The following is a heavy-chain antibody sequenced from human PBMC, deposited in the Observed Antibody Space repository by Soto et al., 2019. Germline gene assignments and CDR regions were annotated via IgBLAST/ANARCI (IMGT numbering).Heavy chain of an antibody. CDR3: ARMEISYSPNYYMDV. Sequence: ASVKVSCKASGYTLTSYAMHWVRQAPGQRLEWMGWINAGNGNTKYSQKLQGRVTITRDTSASTAYMELSSLRSEDTAVYYCARMEISYSPNYYMDVWGKGTTVTVSS. CDR1: GYTLTSYA. CDR2: INAGNGNT. D-gene: IGHD2-21*01. V-gene: IGHV1-3*01. J-gene: IGHJ6*03.